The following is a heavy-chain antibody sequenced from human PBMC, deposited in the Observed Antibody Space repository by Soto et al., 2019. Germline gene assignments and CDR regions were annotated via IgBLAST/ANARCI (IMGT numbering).Heavy chain of an antibody. CDR3: ARGGGGYSYGYYYYYGMDV. V-gene: IGHV1-2*04. CDR1: GYTFTGYY. Sequence: GASVKVSCKASGYTFTGYYMHWVRQAPGQGLEWMGWINPNSGGTNYAQKFQGWVTMTRDTSISTAYMELSRLRSDDTAVCYCARGGGGYSYGYYYYYGMDVWGQGTTVTVSS. D-gene: IGHD5-18*01. J-gene: IGHJ6*02. CDR2: INPNSGGT.